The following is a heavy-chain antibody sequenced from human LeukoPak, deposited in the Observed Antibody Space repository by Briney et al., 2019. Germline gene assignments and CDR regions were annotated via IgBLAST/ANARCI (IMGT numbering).Heavy chain of an antibody. J-gene: IGHJ4*02. D-gene: IGHD2-2*03. CDR3: AKGGYCSSTSCYVNGGNY. Sequence: GGSLILSCAASGFTFSSYAMSWVRQAPGKGLEWVSAISGSGGSTYYADSVKGRFTISRDNSKNTLYLQMNSLRAEDTAVYYCAKGGYCSSTSCYVNGGNYWGQGTLVTVSS. V-gene: IGHV3-23*01. CDR1: GFTFSSYA. CDR2: ISGSGGST.